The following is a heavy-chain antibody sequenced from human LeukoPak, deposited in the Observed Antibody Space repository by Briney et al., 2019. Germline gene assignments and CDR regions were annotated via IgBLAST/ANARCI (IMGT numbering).Heavy chain of an antibody. V-gene: IGHV3-23*01. CDR1: GFTFSSYA. CDR2: ITDGAIST. Sequence: GGSLRLSCAASGFTFSSYAMSWVRQAPGKGLEWVSTITDGAISTYYADSVKGRFTISRDNAKNSLYLQMSSLRAEDTALYYCARIHSPHAYFDYWGQGSLVTVSS. D-gene: IGHD5-18*01. CDR3: ARIHSPHAYFDY. J-gene: IGHJ4*02.